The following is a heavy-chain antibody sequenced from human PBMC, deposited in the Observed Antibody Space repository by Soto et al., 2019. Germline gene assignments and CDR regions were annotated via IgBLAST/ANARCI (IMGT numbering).Heavy chain of an antibody. CDR3: AKRPLRSSSDWHYYFEY. J-gene: IGHJ4*02. V-gene: IGHV3-23*01. Sequence: HPGGSLRLSCAASGFTFSSYAMSWVRQAPGKGLEWVSAISGSGGSTYYADSVKGRFTISRDNSKNTLYLQMNSLRAEDTAVYYCAKRPLRSSSDWHYYFEYWGQGTLVTVSS. CDR1: GFTFSSYA. D-gene: IGHD6-13*01. CDR2: ISGSGGST.